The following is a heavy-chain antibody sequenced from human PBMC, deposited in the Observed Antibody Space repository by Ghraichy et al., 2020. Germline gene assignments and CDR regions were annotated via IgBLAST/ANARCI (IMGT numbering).Heavy chain of an antibody. CDR2: VYYDGST. Sequence: SETLSLTCNVSGGSINSYYWGWIRQPPGKGLECIGYVYYDGSTYYNPSLKGRVTISVDTSKNQFSLRLRSVTAGDTAVYYCARKGYGGGYFDNWGQGTLVTVSS. J-gene: IGHJ4*02. CDR3: ARKGYGGGYFDN. D-gene: IGHD5-18*01. CDR1: GGSINSYY. V-gene: IGHV4-59*01.